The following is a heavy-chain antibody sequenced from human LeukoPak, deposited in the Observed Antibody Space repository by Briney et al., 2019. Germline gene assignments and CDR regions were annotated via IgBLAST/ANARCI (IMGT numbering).Heavy chain of an antibody. D-gene: IGHD6-19*01. CDR2: IYSGGST. Sequence: GGSLRLSCAASGFTVSSNYMSWVRQAPGKGLEWVSVIYSGGSTYYADSVKGRFTISRDNSKNSLYLQMNSLRAEDTAVYYCARAKNQRSGWSPDWGQGTLVTVSS. J-gene: IGHJ4*02. CDR1: GFTVSSNY. CDR3: ARAKNQRSGWSPD. V-gene: IGHV3-53*01.